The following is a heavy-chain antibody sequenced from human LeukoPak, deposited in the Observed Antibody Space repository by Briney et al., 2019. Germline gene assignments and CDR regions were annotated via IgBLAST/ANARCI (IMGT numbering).Heavy chain of an antibody. CDR2: MNPNSGNT. J-gene: IGHJ5*02. D-gene: IGHD6-13*01. Sequence: VASVRVSCKASGYTFCTYDINWVRQATGQGLEWMGWMNPNSGNTGYAQKFQGRVTMTRNTSISTAYMELSSLRSEDTAVYYCARKAIVAAGINWFDPWGQGTLVTVSS. V-gene: IGHV1-8*01. CDR1: GYTFCTYD. CDR3: ARKAIVAAGINWFDP.